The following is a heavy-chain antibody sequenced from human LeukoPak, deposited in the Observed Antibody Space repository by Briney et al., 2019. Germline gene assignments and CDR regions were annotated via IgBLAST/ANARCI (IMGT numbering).Heavy chain of an antibody. V-gene: IGHV3-23*01. CDR3: ASNPTFGYDILTGYPEGVADY. CDR1: GFTFSCYA. D-gene: IGHD3-9*01. J-gene: IGHJ4*02. CDR2: ISGSGGST. Sequence: GGSLRLSCAASGFTFSCYAMSWVRQAPGKGLEWVSAISGSGGSTYYADSVKGRFTISRDNSKNTLYLQMNSLRAEDTAVYYCASNPTFGYDILTGYPEGVADYWGQGTLVTVSS.